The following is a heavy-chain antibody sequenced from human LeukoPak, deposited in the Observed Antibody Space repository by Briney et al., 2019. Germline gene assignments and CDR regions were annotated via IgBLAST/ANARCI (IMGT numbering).Heavy chain of an antibody. CDR2: IYSGGDT. Sequence: PGGSLRLSCKVSGLTVSRTYMTWVRQASGKALEWLSVIYSGGDTNYADSVKGRFTISRDDSKNTLYLQLDSLRVEDTAVYYCASSGVFPHNPLDYWGQGTLVTVSS. J-gene: IGHJ4*02. CDR1: GLTVSRTY. CDR3: ASSGVFPHNPLDY. V-gene: IGHV3-53*01. D-gene: IGHD6-19*01.